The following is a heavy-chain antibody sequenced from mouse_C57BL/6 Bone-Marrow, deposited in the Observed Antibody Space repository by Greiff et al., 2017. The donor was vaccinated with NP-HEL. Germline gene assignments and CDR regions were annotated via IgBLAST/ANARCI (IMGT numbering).Heavy chain of an antibody. J-gene: IGHJ2*01. CDR1: GYTFTSYG. CDR3: ARDGSLTGRH. Sequence: VQLQQSGAELARPGASVKLSCKASGYTFTSYGISWVKQRPGQGLEWIGEIYPRSGNTYYNEKFKGKATLTADKSSSTEYMELRSLTSEDSAVYFCARDGSLTGRHWGKGTTLTVAS. V-gene: IGHV1-81*01. D-gene: IGHD4-1*01. CDR2: IYPRSGNT.